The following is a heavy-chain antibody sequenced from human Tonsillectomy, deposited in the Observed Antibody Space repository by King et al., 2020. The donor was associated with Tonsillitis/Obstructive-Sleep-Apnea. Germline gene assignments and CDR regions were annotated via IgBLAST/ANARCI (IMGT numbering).Heavy chain of an antibody. CDR2: TYYRSKWYN. Sequence: VQLQQSGPGLVKPSQTLSLTCAISGDSVSSNGAAWNWIRQSPSRGLEWLGRTYYRSKWYNYYAVSVKSRITINTDTSKNQFPLQLNSVTSDDTAGYYCVRHGDHAYNTDWSDSVFDYWGQGTLVTVSS. J-gene: IGHJ4*02. CDR3: VRHGDHAYNTDWSDSVFDY. D-gene: IGHD3-9*01. V-gene: IGHV6-1*01. CDR1: GDSVSSNGAA.